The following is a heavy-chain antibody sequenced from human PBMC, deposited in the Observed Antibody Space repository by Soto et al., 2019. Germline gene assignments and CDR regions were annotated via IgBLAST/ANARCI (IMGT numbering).Heavy chain of an antibody. Sequence: PGGSLRLSCAASGFTFTNYAMSWVRQAPGKGLEWVSKIGGSGRSTYYADSVKGRFTISRDNSKNTLYLQMNSLRAEDTAVYYCAKPSGLATAGSPFDYWGLGTLVTVSS. CDR3: AKPSGLATAGSPFDY. D-gene: IGHD6-13*01. V-gene: IGHV3-23*01. CDR2: IGGSGRST. J-gene: IGHJ4*02. CDR1: GFTFTNYA.